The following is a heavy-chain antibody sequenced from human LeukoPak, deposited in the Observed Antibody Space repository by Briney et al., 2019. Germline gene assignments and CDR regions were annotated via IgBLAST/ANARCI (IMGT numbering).Heavy chain of an antibody. CDR2: INPNGGDT. V-gene: IGHV1-2*02. CDR3: TCGGNGYLPLDY. Sequence: ASVKVSCKASGYTFTGYYIHWVRQAPGQGLEWMGWINPNGGDTNYAQKFQGRVTMTRDTSISTAYMEMSRLRFDDTAVYYCTCGGNGYLPLDYWGQGALVTVSS. CDR1: GYTFTGYY. J-gene: IGHJ4*02. D-gene: IGHD3-22*01.